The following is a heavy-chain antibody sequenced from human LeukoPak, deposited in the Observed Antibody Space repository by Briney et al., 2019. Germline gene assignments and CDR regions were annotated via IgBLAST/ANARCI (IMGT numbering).Heavy chain of an antibody. V-gene: IGHV3-7*01. CDR1: GFPFSGYW. CDR2: IKEDGSVQ. CDR3: VGQLLRAV. J-gene: IGHJ6*04. Sequence: GGSLRLSCTASGFPFSGYWISWVRQAPGKGLEWVANIKEDGSVQDYADPVKGRFTISRDNAKNSLYLQMNSLRVDDTAVYYCVGQLLRAVWGKGTTVTVSS. D-gene: IGHD2-2*01.